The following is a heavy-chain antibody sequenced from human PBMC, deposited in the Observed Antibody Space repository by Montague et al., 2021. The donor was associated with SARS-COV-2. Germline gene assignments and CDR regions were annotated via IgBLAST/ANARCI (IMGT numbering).Heavy chain of an antibody. V-gene: IGHV3-23*01. CDR1: GFTFSTYA. J-gene: IGHJ4*02. CDR3: AKDLEQRLVGRDYFDY. CDR2: VSSIGGST. D-gene: IGHD6-13*01. Sequence: SLRLSCAASGFTFSTYAMSWVRQAPGKGLEWVSPVSSIGGSTFYADSVKGRFTVSRDNSKNTLYLQMNSLRAEDTAVYYCAKDLEQRLVGRDYFDYLGQGTLVTVSS.